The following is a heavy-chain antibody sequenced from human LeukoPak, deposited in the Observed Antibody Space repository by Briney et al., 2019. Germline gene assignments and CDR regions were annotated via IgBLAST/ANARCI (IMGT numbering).Heavy chain of an antibody. D-gene: IGHD3-22*01. CDR2: IYPSGST. Sequence: KPSETLSLTCTVSGGSISSYYWSWIRQAAGKGLEWIGRIYPSGSTNYNPSLSSRVTMSVDTSKNQFSLKLSSVTAADTAVYYCARWREFDSSGYDAFDIWGQGTMVTVSS. J-gene: IGHJ3*02. V-gene: IGHV4-4*07. CDR1: GGSISSYY. CDR3: ARWREFDSSGYDAFDI.